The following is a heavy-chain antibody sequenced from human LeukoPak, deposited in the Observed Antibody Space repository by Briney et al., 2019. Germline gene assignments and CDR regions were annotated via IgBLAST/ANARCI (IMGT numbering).Heavy chain of an antibody. CDR3: ARAPPVWGIAAAGTYFDY. J-gene: IGHJ4*02. V-gene: IGHV1-69*01. CDR2: IIPIFGTA. Sequence: SVKVSCKASGGTFSSYAISWVRQAPGQGLEWMGGIIPIFGTANYAQKFQGRVTITADESTGTAYMELSSLRSEDTAVYYCARAPPVWGIAAAGTYFDYWGQGTLVTVSS. CDR1: GGTFSSYA. D-gene: IGHD6-13*01.